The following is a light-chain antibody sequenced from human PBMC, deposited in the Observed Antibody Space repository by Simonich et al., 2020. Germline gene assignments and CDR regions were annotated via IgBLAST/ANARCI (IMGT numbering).Light chain of an antibody. V-gene: IGLV2-23*03. CDR2: EGS. Sequence: QSALTQPASVSGSPGQSITISCTGTSSDVGGYNLVSWYQQHPGKAPKLMIYEGSKGPSGVSHSFSGSKSGNTASLTISGLQAEDEADYYCCSYAGSSTFVVFGGGTKLTVL. CDR1: SSDVGGYNL. J-gene: IGLJ2*01. CDR3: CSYAGSSTFVV.